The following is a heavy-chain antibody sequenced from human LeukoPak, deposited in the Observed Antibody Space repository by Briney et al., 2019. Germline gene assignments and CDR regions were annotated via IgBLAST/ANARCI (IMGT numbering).Heavy chain of an antibody. CDR1: GGSISSYY. Sequence: SETLSLTCTVSGGSISSYYWSWIRQPPGKGLEWIGYIYYSGSTNYNPSLKSRVTISVDTSENQFSLKLSSVTAADTAVYYCARDTRLTAPYFDYWGQGTLVTVSS. CDR3: ARDTRLTAPYFDY. D-gene: IGHD5-12*01. V-gene: IGHV4-59*12. J-gene: IGHJ4*02. CDR2: IYYSGST.